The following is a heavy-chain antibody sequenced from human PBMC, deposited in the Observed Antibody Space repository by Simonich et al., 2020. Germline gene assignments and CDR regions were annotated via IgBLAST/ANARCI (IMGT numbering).Heavy chain of an antibody. D-gene: IGHD6-13*01. J-gene: IGHJ4*02. CDR3: ARDAAGDY. CDR1: GFTFSSCS. Sequence: EVQLVESGGGLVKPGGSLRLSCAASGFTFSSCSMNWVRQAPGKGREWVSSSSSSSSYINYADSVKGRFTISRDNAKNSLYLQMNSLRAEDTAVYYCARDAAGDYWGQGTLVTVSS. CDR2: SSSSSSYI. V-gene: IGHV3-21*01.